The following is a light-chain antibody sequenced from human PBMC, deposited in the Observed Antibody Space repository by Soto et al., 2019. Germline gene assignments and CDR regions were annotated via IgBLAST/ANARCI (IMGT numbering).Light chain of an antibody. CDR2: DVS. CDR3: CSYAGSYTVV. Sequence: QSALTQPRSVSGSPGQSVTISCTGTSSDVGGYNLVSWYQQHPGKAPKLMIYDVSKRPSGVPDRVSGSKSGNTASLTISGLQAEDEADYYCCSYAGSYTVVFGTGTKVTVL. J-gene: IGLJ1*01. V-gene: IGLV2-11*01. CDR1: SSDVGGYNL.